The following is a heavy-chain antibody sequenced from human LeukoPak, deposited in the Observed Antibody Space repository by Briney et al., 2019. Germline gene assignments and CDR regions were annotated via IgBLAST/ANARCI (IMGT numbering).Heavy chain of an antibody. V-gene: IGHV3-21*01. CDR1: GFTFSSYS. CDR3: ARVMDIVATIDY. Sequence: GGSLRLSCAASGFTFSSYSMNWVRQAPGKGLEWASSISSSSSYIYYADSVKGRFTISRDNAKNSLYLQMNSLRAEDTAVYYCARVMDIVATIDYWGQGTLVTVSS. J-gene: IGHJ4*02. CDR2: ISSSSSYI. D-gene: IGHD5-12*01.